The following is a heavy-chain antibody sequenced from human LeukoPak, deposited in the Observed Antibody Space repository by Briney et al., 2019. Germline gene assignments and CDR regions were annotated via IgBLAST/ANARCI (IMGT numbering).Heavy chain of an antibody. J-gene: IGHJ4*02. CDR3: ARDRRYCSGDSCYSGVDY. V-gene: IGHV3-53*01. D-gene: IGHD2-15*01. Sequence: PGGSLRLSCAVSGFTVSSNYMTWVRQAPGKGLEWVSVIYSGGDKYYADSVKGRFTISRDNSKNTLYLQMNSLRAEDTAVYYCARDRRYCSGDSCYSGVDYWSQGTLVTVSS. CDR2: IYSGGDK. CDR1: GFTVSSNY.